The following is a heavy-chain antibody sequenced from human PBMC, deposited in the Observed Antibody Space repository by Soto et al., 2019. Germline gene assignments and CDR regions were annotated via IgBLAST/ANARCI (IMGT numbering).Heavy chain of an antibody. V-gene: IGHV3-23*01. J-gene: IGHJ6*02. Sequence: TGGSLRLSCAASGFTISSYAMSWVRQAPGKGLEWVSAISGSGGSTYYADSVKGRFTISRDNSKNTLYLQMNSLRAEDTAVYYCAKYSSSWDYYYHGMDVWGQGTTVTVSS. CDR2: ISGSGGST. D-gene: IGHD6-13*01. CDR3: AKYSSSWDYYYHGMDV. CDR1: GFTISSYA.